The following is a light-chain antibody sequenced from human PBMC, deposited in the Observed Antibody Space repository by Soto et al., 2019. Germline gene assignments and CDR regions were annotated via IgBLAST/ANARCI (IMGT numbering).Light chain of an antibody. CDR3: ASCDVSLVV. V-gene: IGLV1-44*01. Sequence: QSVLTQPPSAAGTPGQRVTISCSGSSSNIGTNTVIWYQQLPGTAPKLLIYSDNQRPSGVPDRSSGSKSGTSASLAISGLQSEDEADYCCASCDVSLVVFGKRTQLTVL. J-gene: IGLJ3*02. CDR2: SDN. CDR1: SSNIGTNT.